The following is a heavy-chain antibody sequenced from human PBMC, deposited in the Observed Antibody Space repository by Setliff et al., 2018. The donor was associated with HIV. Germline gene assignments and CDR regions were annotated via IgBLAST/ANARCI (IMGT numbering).Heavy chain of an antibody. Sequence: GASVKVSCKASGYTFLAYYIHWMRQAPGQGLEWMGWINPKSGDTTYAQVRDRVTMTRDTSVNTAYMELSSLRSDDSALYYCTRPLRTRSAIDPFHIWGQGTLVTVSS. CDR2: INPKSGDT. V-gene: IGHV1-2*02. D-gene: IGHD6-25*01. CDR1: GYTFLAYY. J-gene: IGHJ3*02. CDR3: TRPLRTRSAIDPFHI.